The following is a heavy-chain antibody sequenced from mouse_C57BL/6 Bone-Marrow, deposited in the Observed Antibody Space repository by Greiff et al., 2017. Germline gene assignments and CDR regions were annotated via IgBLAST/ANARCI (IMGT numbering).Heavy chain of an antibody. CDR3: TTLITTVVAKGGY. J-gene: IGHJ2*01. V-gene: IGHV14-4*01. CDR1: GFNIKDDY. D-gene: IGHD1-1*01. Sequence: EVKVVESGAELVRPGASVKLSCTASGFNIKDDYMHWVKQRPEPGLEWIGWIDPENGDTEYASKFQGKATITADTSSNTAYLQLSSLTSEDTAVYYCTTLITTVVAKGGYWGQGTTLTVSS. CDR2: IDPENGDT.